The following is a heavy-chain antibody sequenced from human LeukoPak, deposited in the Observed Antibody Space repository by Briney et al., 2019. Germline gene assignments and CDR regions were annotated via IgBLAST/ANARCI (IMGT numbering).Heavy chain of an antibody. Sequence: PSETLSLTCTVPLDSTTSNFWSWVRQSPGKGLEWIGEIHRSGSTNYNPSLQSRVTISIDRSKNQIALELSSVTAADTAVYYCAREIVGGFNPGAYWGQGTLVTVSS. CDR2: IHRSGST. J-gene: IGHJ4*02. CDR1: LDSTTSNF. V-gene: IGHV4-4*02. CDR3: AREIVGGFNPGAY. D-gene: IGHD1-26*01.